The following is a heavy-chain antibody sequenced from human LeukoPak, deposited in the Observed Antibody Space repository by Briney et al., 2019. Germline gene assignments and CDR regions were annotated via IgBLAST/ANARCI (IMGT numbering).Heavy chain of an antibody. V-gene: IGHV4-4*07. CDR1: GGSISDYY. CDR2: IYTSGIT. Sequence: SETLSLTCTVSGGSISDYYWTWIRQPAGKGLEWVGRIYTSGITNFHPSLKSRLTMSLDTSKNQFSLRLSSVTAADTAVYYCAREHPGYGMDVWGQGTTVTVSS. J-gene: IGHJ6*02. CDR3: AREHPGYGMDV.